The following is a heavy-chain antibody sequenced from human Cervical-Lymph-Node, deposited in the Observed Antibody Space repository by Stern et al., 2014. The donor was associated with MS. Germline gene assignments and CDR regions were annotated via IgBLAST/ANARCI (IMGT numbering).Heavy chain of an antibody. J-gene: IGHJ4*02. V-gene: IGHV1-8*01. CDR2: MNPNSGNT. CDR1: GYTFTNYD. Sequence: QVQLGQSVAEVKKPGASVKVSCKTSGYTFTNYDINWVRQATGQGLEWMGWMNPNSGNTGYAQKFQGRVTMTRSTSISTAYMELSSLRSEDTAVYYCARGSSGSATVDYWGQGTLVTVSS. D-gene: IGHD1-26*01. CDR3: ARGSSGSATVDY.